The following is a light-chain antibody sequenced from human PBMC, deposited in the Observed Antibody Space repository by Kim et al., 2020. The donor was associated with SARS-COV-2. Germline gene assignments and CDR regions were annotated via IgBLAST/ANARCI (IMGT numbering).Light chain of an antibody. J-gene: IGKJ2*01. Sequence: DIQMTQSPSTLSASVGDRVTITCRASQSISTWLAWYQQKPGKAPNLLIYKASSLESGVPSRFSGSGSGTEFSLTISSLQPDDFATYYCQHYNSIPYTFGQGTNLEI. CDR1: QSISTW. CDR2: KAS. V-gene: IGKV1-5*03. CDR3: QHYNSIPYT.